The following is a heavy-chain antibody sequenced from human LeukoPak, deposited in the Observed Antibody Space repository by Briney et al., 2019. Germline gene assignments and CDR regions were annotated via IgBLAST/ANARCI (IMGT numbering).Heavy chain of an antibody. CDR1: GVSMSSGGNY. CDR2: IYYSGTT. V-gene: IGHV4-31*03. D-gene: IGHD1-14*01. J-gene: IGHJ4*02. Sequence: SQTLSPTCTVSGVSMSSGGNYWSWIRQHPGKGLEWIGYIYYSGTTQYNPSFKSRITISVDASKNQFSLRLSSVTVADTAVYFCARTGARYFDFWGRGTLVTVSS. CDR3: ARTGARYFDF.